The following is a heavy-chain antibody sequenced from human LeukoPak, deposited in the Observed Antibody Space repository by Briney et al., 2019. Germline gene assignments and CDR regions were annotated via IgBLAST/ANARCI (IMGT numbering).Heavy chain of an antibody. D-gene: IGHD4-17*01. J-gene: IGHJ4*02. CDR1: GGTFSSYA. CDR2: IIPIFGTA. Sequence: SVKVSCKASGGTFSSYAISWVRQAPGRGLERMGGIIPIFGTANYAQKFQGRVTITADESTSTAYMELSSLRSEDTAVYYCARMAASYGDYRDNWGQGTLVTVSS. CDR3: ARMAASYGDYRDN. V-gene: IGHV1-69*01.